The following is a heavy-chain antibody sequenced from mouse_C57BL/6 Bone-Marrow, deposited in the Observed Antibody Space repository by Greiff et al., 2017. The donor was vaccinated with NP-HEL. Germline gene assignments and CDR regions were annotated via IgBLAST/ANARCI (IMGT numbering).Heavy chain of an antibody. CDR2: IDPDTGGT. V-gene: IGHV1-15*01. J-gene: IGHJ1*03. CDR3: TRRNFLWDFDV. CDR1: GYTFTDYE. D-gene: IGHD2-1*01. Sequence: QVQLQQSGAELVRPGASVTLSCKASGYTFTDYEMHWVKQTPVHGLEWIGAIDPDTGGTAYNQTFKGKAILTADKSSSTAYLKLRSLTSEDADVYYCTRRNFLWDFDVWGKGTTVTVSS.